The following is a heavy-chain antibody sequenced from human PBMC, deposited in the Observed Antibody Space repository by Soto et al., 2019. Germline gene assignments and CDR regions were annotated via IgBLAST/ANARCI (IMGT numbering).Heavy chain of an antibody. CDR3: ARESGSSGGSRRIDY. D-gene: IGHD2-15*01. Sequence: GTSVKVSCKASGDSFTSYGISWVRQAPGQGLEWMGRIIPILGIANYAQKFQGRVTITADKSTSTAYMELSSLRSEDTAVYYCARESGSSGGSRRIDYWGQGTLVTVSS. V-gene: IGHV1-69*04. CDR2: IIPILGIA. J-gene: IGHJ4*02. CDR1: GDSFTSYG.